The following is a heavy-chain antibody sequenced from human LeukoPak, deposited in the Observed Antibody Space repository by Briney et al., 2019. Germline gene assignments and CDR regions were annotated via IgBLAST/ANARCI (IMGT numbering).Heavy chain of an antibody. CDR2: IYYSGST. CDR1: GGSISSYY. D-gene: IGHD6-19*01. Sequence: SETLSLTCTVSGGSISSYYWSWIRQPPGKGLEWIGYIYYSGSTNYNPSLKSRVTISVDTSKNQFSLKLSSVTVADTAVFYCARHQISSGWSLYFDSWGQGILVTVSS. CDR3: ARHQISSGWSLYFDS. V-gene: IGHV4-59*12. J-gene: IGHJ4*02.